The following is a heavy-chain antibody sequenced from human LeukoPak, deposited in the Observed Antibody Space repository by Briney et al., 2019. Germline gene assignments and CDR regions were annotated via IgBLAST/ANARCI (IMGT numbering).Heavy chain of an antibody. D-gene: IGHD3-10*01. V-gene: IGHV3-48*01. Sequence: GGSLRLSCAASGFTFSTYTMKWVRQAPGKGLEWVSYISGSSSTIYYADSVKGRFTISRDNAKNSLYLQMNSLRAEDTAVYYCARDTMVRGVIADWGQGTLVTVSS. CDR3: ARDTMVRGVIAD. J-gene: IGHJ4*02. CDR1: GFTFSTYT. CDR2: ISGSSSTI.